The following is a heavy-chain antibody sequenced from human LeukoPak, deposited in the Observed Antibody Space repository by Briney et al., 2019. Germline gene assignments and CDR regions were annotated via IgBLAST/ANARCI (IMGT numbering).Heavy chain of an antibody. D-gene: IGHD1-14*01. CDR1: GFTFSGYS. CDR3: ARDNRHRGFDY. V-gene: IGHV3-21*01. Sequence: GGSLRLSCAASGFTFSGYSMNWVRQAPGKGLEWVSSISSSSSYIYYADSVKGRFTISRDNAKNSLYLQMNSLRAEDTAVYYCARDNRHRGFDYWGQGTLVTVSS. J-gene: IGHJ4*02. CDR2: ISSSSSYI.